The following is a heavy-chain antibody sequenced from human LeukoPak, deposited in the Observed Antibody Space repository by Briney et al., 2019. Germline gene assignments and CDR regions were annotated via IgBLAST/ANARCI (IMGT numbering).Heavy chain of an antibody. Sequence: PGGSLRLSCAVSGFTVSSNYMSWVRQAPGKGLEWVSVIYSGGSTYYADSVKGRFTISRDNSKNTLYLQMNSLRAEDTAVYYCARDIGSSLDYWGQGTLVTVSS. CDR1: GFTVSSNY. D-gene: IGHD6-6*01. CDR2: IYSGGST. CDR3: ARDIGSSLDY. J-gene: IGHJ4*02. V-gene: IGHV3-53*01.